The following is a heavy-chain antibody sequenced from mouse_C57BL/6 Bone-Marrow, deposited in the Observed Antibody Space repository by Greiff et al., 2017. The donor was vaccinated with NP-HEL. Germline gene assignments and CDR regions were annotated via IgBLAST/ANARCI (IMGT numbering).Heavy chain of an antibody. CDR3: ARSPITTVVGFDY. CDR1: GYTFTSYW. D-gene: IGHD1-1*01. Sequence: QVQLQQSGAELAKPGASVKLSCKASGYTFTSYWMHWVKQRPGQGLEWIGYINPSSGYTKYNQKFKDKATLTADKSSSTAYMQLSSLTYEDSAVYYYARSPITTVVGFDYWGQGTTLTVSS. V-gene: IGHV1-7*01. CDR2: INPSSGYT. J-gene: IGHJ2*01.